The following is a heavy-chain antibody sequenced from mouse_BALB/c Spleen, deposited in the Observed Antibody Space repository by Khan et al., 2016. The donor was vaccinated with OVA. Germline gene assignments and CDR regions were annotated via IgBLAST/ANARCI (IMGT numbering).Heavy chain of an antibody. V-gene: IGHV2-6-1*01. J-gene: IGHJ4*01. D-gene: IGHD2-10*01. CDR2: IWSDGST. CDR1: GFSLTNYG. CDR3: ARQPYYHYNVMDY. Sequence: VKLLESGPGLVAPSQSLSITYTISGFSLTNYGVHWVRQPPGKGLEWLAVIWSDGSTTYNSALKSRLTITKDNSKSQVFLKMNSLQTDDTAIYFCARQPYYHYNVMDYWGQGTSVTVSS.